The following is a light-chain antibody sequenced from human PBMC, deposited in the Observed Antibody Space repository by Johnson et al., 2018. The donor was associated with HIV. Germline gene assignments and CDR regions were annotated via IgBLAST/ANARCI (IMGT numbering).Light chain of an antibody. J-gene: IGLJ1*01. CDR3: GTWDTSRRAYV. Sequence: QSVLTQPPSVSAAPGQKVTISCSGSSSNIGNNYVSWYQQLPRTAPKLLIYENNKRPSEVPDRFSGSKSGTAATLGITGLQTGDEADYYCGTWDTSRRAYVFGSGTKVTVL. CDR2: ENN. CDR1: SSNIGNNY. V-gene: IGLV1-51*02.